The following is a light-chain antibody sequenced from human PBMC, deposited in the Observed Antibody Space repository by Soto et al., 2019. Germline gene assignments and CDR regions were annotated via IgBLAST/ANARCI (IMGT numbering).Light chain of an antibody. V-gene: IGLV2-8*01. CDR1: SSDVGGYNY. CDR2: EVS. J-gene: IGLJ3*02. Sequence: SCTGTSSDVGGYNYVSWYQQHPGKAPKLMIYEVSKRPSGVPDRFSGSKSGNTASLTVSGLQAEDEADYYCSSYAGSNNLVFGGGTKVTVL. CDR3: SSYAGSNNLV.